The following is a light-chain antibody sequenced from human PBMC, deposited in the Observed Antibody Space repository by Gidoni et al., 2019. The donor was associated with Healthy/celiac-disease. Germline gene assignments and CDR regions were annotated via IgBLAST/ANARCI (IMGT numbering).Light chain of an antibody. CDR3: QQRSNWHPGLT. CDR2: DAS. V-gene: IGKV3D-11*01. Sequence: EIVLTQSPDTLSLSPGERATLSCSASQGVSSYLAWYQPKPGQAPRLLIYDASNRATGIPPRFSGSGPGTDFTLTISSLEPEDFVVYYCQQRSNWHPGLTFGGGTKVEIK. CDR1: QGVSSY. J-gene: IGKJ4*01.